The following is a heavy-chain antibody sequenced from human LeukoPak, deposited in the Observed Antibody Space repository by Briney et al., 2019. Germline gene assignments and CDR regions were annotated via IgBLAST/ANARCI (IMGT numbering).Heavy chain of an antibody. CDR3: AKDYYDSSGYVGDAFDI. D-gene: IGHD3-22*01. V-gene: IGHV3-23*01. J-gene: IGHJ3*02. CDR1: GFTFSSYA. CDR2: ISGSGGST. Sequence: GGSLRLSCAASGFTFSSYAMSWVRQAPGKGLEWVSAISGSGGSTYYADSVKGRFTISRDNSKNTLYLQMNSLRAEDTAVYYCAKDYYDSSGYVGDAFDIWGQGTMVTVSS.